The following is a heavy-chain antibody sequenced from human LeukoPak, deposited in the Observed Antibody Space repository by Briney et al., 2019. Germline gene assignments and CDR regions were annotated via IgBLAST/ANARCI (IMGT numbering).Heavy chain of an antibody. CDR2: ISSGSSYI. CDR3: ARRSWNYGNYYYMDV. D-gene: IGHD1-7*01. Sequence: GGSLRLSCAASGFTFSNAWMSWVRQAPGKGLEWVSSISSGSSYIFYADLVKGRFTISRDNAKNSLYLQMNSLRAEDTAVYYCARRSWNYGNYYYMDVWGKGTTVTVSS. CDR1: GFTFSNAW. J-gene: IGHJ6*03. V-gene: IGHV3-21*01.